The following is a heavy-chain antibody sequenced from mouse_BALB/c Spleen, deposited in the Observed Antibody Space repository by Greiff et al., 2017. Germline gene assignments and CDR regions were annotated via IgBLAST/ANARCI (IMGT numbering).Heavy chain of an antibody. D-gene: IGHD2-14*01. CDR1: GFTFSSFG. J-gene: IGHJ1*01. Sequence: EVKLVESGGGLVQPGGSRKLSCAASGFTFSSFGMHWVRQAPEKGLEWVAYISSGSSTIYYADTVKGRFTISRDNPKNTLFLQMTSLRSEDTAMYYCARNYRYDGGYFDVWGAGTTVTVSS. CDR3: ARNYRYDGGYFDV. CDR2: ISSGSSTI. V-gene: IGHV5-17*02.